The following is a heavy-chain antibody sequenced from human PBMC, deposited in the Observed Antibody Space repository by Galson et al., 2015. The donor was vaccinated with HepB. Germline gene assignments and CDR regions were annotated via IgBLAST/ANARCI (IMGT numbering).Heavy chain of an antibody. CDR1: RFTVNNNY. CDR2: IYSGGSS. D-gene: IGHD4-17*01. Sequence: SLRLSCAASRFTVNNNYMSWVRQAPGKGLEWVSVIYSGGSSYYADSVKGRFTISRDNSKNMLYLQMNSLRAEDTAVYYCAGDWAYGDYGNYYFDYWGQGTLVTVSS. V-gene: IGHV3-66*01. CDR3: AGDWAYGDYGNYYFDY. J-gene: IGHJ4*02.